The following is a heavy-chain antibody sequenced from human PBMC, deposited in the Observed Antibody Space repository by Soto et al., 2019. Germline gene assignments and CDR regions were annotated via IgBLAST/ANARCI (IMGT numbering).Heavy chain of an antibody. Sequence: QIQLVQSGPEVKKPGPSVKVSCKASGFNFTSSAVQWVRQARGQRLEWIGWIVVGSGNTNYAQKFQERVTITRDMSTSTAYMELSSLRSEDTAVYYCAAGLYCSSTSCYYYYYYGMDVWGQGTKVTVSS. CDR1: GFNFTSSA. CDR2: IVVGSGNT. D-gene: IGHD2-2*01. CDR3: AAGLYCSSTSCYYYYYYGMDV. J-gene: IGHJ6*02. V-gene: IGHV1-58*01.